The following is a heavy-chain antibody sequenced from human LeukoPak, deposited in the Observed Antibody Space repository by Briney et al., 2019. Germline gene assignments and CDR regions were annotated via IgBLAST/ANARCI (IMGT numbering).Heavy chain of an antibody. D-gene: IGHD6-19*01. CDR1: ASTFSSNW. CDR2: IDTDGSSS. CDR3: ARDLSISVPGIDY. Sequence: PGGSLRLSCAASASTFSSNWMHWVRQAPGKGLVWVSRIDTDGSSSSYADSVKGRFTISRDNAKNTLYLQMNSLRAEDTAVYYCARDLSISVPGIDYWGQGTLVTVSS. J-gene: IGHJ4*02. V-gene: IGHV3-74*01.